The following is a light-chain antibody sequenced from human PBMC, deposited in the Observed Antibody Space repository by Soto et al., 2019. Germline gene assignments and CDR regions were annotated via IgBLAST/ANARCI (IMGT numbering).Light chain of an antibody. CDR1: QSVSSSY. CDR2: GAS. CDR3: QQYGSSPT. J-gene: IGKJ1*01. V-gene: IGKV3-20*01. Sequence: EIVLTQSPGTLSFSPGERAPLSSRASQSVSSSYLAWYQQKPGQAPRLLIYGASSRATGIPDRFSGSGSGTDFTLTISRLEPEDFAVYYCQQYGSSPTFGQGTKVEIK.